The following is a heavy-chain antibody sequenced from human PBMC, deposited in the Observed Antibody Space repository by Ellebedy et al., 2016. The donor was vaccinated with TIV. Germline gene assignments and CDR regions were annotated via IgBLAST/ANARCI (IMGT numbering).Heavy chain of an antibody. CDR1: GFTFADYA. J-gene: IGHJ4*02. V-gene: IGHV3-9*01. Sequence: GGSLRLXXAASGFTFADYAMHWVRQAPGKGLEWVSGISWNSGSIGYADSVKGRFTISRDNAKNSLYLQMNSLRAEDTALYYCANSASYSSSSASFDYWGQGTLVTVSS. CDR3: ANSASYSSSSASFDY. D-gene: IGHD6-6*01. CDR2: ISWNSGSI.